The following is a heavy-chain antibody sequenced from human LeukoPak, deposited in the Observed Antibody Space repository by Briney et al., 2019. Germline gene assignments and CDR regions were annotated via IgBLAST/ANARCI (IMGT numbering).Heavy chain of an antibody. Sequence: EGSLRLSCAGSGFTFTNHGMHWVRQPPGKGLEWVALISYDGRKEYYADSVKGRFTISRDNSKNTVILQMNSLRVEDTAVYYCARGPFGESDYWGQGTLVTVSS. CDR1: GFTFTNHG. CDR2: ISYDGRKE. D-gene: IGHD3-10*01. J-gene: IGHJ4*02. V-gene: IGHV3-30*03. CDR3: ARGPFGESDY.